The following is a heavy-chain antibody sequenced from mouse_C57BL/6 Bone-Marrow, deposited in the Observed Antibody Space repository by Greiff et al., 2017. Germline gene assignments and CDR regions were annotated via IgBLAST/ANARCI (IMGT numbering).Heavy chain of an antibody. J-gene: IGHJ1*03. CDR2: IHPNSGST. CDR1: GYTFTSYW. V-gene: IGHV1-64*01. CDR3: ARLACWRYGDV. Sequence: QVQLQQPGAELVKPGASVKLSCKASGYTFTSYWMHWVKQRPGQGLEWIGMIHPNSGSTNYTEKFKSKATLTVANSSSTSYMQRSSLTSEDSAVYYFARLACWRYGDVWGRGTTVTVTS.